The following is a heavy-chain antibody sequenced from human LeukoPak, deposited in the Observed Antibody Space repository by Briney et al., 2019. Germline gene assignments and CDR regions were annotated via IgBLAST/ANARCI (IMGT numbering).Heavy chain of an antibody. J-gene: IGHJ6*02. Sequence: GASVKVSCKASGGTFSSYAISWVRQAPGQGLEWMGGIIPIFGTANYAQKFQGRVTITADESTSTAYMELRSLRSDDTAVYYCARDGSDTAMRKDGMDVWGQGTTVTVSS. CDR1: GGTFSSYA. D-gene: IGHD5-18*01. CDR2: IIPIFGTA. CDR3: ARDGSDTAMRKDGMDV. V-gene: IGHV1-69*13.